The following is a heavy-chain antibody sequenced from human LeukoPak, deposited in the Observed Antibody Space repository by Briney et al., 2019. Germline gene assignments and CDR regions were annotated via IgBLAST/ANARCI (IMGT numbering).Heavy chain of an antibody. CDR1: GGSISSYY. Sequence: SETLSLTCNVSGGSISSYYWSWIRQPPGKGLEWIGYIYYSGSTNYNPSLKSRVTISVDTSKNQFSLKLSSVTAADTAVYYCARVGSYYVHDYWGQGTLVTVSS. V-gene: IGHV4-59*01. D-gene: IGHD1-26*01. CDR3: ARVGSYYVHDY. CDR2: IYYSGST. J-gene: IGHJ4*02.